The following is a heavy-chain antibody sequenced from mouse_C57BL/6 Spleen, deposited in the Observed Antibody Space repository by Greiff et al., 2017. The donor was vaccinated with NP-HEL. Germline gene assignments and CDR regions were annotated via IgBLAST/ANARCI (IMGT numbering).Heavy chain of an antibody. V-gene: IGHV1-9*01. CDR3: ARRDGFPHFDY. CDR1: GYTFTGYW. Sequence: LVESGAELMKPGASVKLSCKATGYTFTGYWIEWVKQRPGHGLEWIGEILPGSGSTKYNEKFKGKATFTADTSSNTAYMQLISLKTEDSAIYYCARRDGFPHFDYWGQGTTLTVSA. CDR2: ILPGSGST. J-gene: IGHJ2*01. D-gene: IGHD2-3*01.